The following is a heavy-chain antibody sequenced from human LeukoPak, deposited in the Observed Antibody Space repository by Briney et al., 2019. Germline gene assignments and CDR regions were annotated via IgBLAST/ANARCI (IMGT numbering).Heavy chain of an antibody. V-gene: IGHV3-23*01. J-gene: IGHJ3*02. Sequence: GGSLRLSCAASGFTFSSYAMSWVRQAPGKGLEWVSAISGSGGSTYYTDSVKGRFTISRDNSKNTLYLQMNSLRAEDTAVYYCAKAGYSSSWYRDAFDIWGQGTMVTVSS. CDR2: ISGSGGST. CDR1: GFTFSSYA. CDR3: AKAGYSSSWYRDAFDI. D-gene: IGHD6-13*01.